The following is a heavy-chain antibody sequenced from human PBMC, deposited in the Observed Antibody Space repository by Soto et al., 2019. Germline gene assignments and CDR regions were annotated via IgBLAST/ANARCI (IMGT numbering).Heavy chain of an antibody. CDR2: ISSLSTPR. D-gene: IGHD1-26*01. CDR3: AREDILGARSFDY. J-gene: IGHJ4*02. V-gene: IGHV3-48*02. Sequence: GGSLRLSCAASGFSFSGYSMNWVRQAPGKGLEWISYISSLSTPRYYAESVEGRFIISRDNAKNSLYLQMNSLRDEDTAVYFCAREDILGARSFDYWGQGTLVNVSS. CDR1: GFSFSGYS.